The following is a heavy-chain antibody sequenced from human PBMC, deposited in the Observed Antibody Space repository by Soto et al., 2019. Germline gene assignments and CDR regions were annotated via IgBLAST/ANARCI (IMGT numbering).Heavy chain of an antibody. V-gene: IGHV3-66*01. CDR1: GFTVSSNY. Sequence: EVQLVESGGGLVQPGGSLRLSCAASGFTVSSNYLSWVRQAPGKGLEWVSVIYSGGSTYYADSVKGRFTISRANSKNTLYLQMNSLRPEDTAVYYFAIDKIPDIMTGYYDEFWGQGSVVTVSS. D-gene: IGHD3-9*01. J-gene: IGHJ4*02. CDR3: AIDKIPDIMTGYYDEF. CDR2: IYSGGST.